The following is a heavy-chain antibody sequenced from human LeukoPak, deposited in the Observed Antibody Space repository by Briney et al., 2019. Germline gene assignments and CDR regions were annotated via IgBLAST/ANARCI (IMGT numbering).Heavy chain of an antibody. V-gene: IGHV4-30-2*01. Sequence: PSQTLSLTCAVSGGSISSGGYSWSWIRQPPGKGLEWIGYIYHSGSTYYNPSLKSRVTISVDRSENQFSLKLSSVTAADTAVYYCARGRGPYGSGSYPFDYWGQGTRVTVSS. CDR2: IYHSGST. J-gene: IGHJ4*02. CDR3: ARGRGPYGSGSYPFDY. D-gene: IGHD3-10*01. CDR1: GGSISSGGYS.